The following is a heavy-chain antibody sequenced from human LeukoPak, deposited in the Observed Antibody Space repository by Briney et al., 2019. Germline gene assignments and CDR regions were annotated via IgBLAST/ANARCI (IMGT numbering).Heavy chain of an antibody. D-gene: IGHD2-2*01. J-gene: IGHJ4*02. CDR2: NYKSGSR. CDR3: ARVMEYQLLWYDY. Sequence: SETLSLTCTVSRYSISSGYYWGWSRQPPGKGLGWSGRNYKSGSRYYISSLKSRFTISVDTSKNQFSLKMSSVTAADTAVYYCARVMEYQLLWYDYWGQGTLVTVSS. V-gene: IGHV4-38-2*02. CDR1: RYSISSGYY.